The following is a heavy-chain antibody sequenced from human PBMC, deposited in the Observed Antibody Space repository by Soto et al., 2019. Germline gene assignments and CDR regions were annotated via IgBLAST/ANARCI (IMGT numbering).Heavy chain of an antibody. D-gene: IGHD3-22*01. CDR1: GGSISSSSYY. CDR3: ARHPALDSSGYYGGHAFDI. V-gene: IGHV4-39*01. J-gene: IGHJ3*02. Sequence: PSETLSLTCTVSGGSISSSSYYWGWIRQPPGKGLEWIGSIYYSGSTYYNPSLKSRVTISVDTSKNQFSLKLSSVTAADTAVYYCARHPALDSSGYYGGHAFDIWGQGTMVTVSS. CDR2: IYYSGST.